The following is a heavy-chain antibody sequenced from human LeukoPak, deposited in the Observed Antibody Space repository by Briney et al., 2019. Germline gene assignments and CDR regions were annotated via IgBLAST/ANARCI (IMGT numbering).Heavy chain of an antibody. CDR3: AKAAAQWELLPGRKGFDP. J-gene: IGHJ5*02. V-gene: IGHV3-30*02. CDR1: RFTFKNYG. Sequence: PGGSLRLSFAASRFTFKNYGMHWVRQAPGKGLEWVAFIRSDGTNKYYGDSVKGRFTISRDNSKNTLSLTMNSLRTEDTAVYYCAKAAAQWELLPGRKGFDPWGPGTLVTVSS. D-gene: IGHD1-26*01. CDR2: IRSDGTNK.